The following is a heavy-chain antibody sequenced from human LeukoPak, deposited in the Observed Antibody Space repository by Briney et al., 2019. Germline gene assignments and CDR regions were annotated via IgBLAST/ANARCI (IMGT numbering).Heavy chain of an antibody. CDR3: ARDGQNDYGGDSGFDS. V-gene: IGHV1-46*01. CDR2: INPSVGST. Sequence: ASVKVSCKASGYTFTNYFLNWVRQAPGQGLEWMGLINPSVGSTNYAQKFQDRVTVTRDRSTSTVYMEVSSLRSEETAVYYCARDGQNDYGGDSGFDSWGQGTLVTVSS. D-gene: IGHD4-23*01. CDR1: GYTFTNYF. J-gene: IGHJ4*02.